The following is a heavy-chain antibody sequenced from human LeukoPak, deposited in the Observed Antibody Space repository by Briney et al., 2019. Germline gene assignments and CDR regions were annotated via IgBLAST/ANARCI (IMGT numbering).Heavy chain of an antibody. J-gene: IGHJ6*02. CDR2: IYYSGST. CDR1: GGSISSGGYY. Sequence: PSETLSLTCTVSGGSISSGGYYWSWIRQHPGKGLEWIGYIYYSGSTYYNPSLKSRVTTSVDTSKNQLSLKLSSVTAADTAVYYCARDRATVTTSYGMDVWGQGTTVTVSS. CDR3: ARDRATVTTSYGMDV. V-gene: IGHV4-31*03. D-gene: IGHD4-17*01.